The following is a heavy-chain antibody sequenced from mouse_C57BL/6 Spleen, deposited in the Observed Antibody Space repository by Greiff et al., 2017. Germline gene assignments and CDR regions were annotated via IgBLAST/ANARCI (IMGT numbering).Heavy chain of an antibody. Sequence: QVQLQQSGPELVKPGASVKLSCKATGYTFTSYDINWVKQRPGRGLEWIGWIYPGDGSTKYNEKFKGKATLTVDTSSSTAYMELHSLTSEDPAVYFCARRYYGSMDYWGQGTSVTVSS. D-gene: IGHD1-1*01. CDR3: ARRYYGSMDY. CDR1: GYTFTSYD. CDR2: IYPGDGST. V-gene: IGHV1-85*01. J-gene: IGHJ4*01.